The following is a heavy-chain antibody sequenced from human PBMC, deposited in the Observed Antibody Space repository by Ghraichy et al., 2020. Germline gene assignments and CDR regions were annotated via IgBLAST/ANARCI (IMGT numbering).Heavy chain of an antibody. Sequence: GGSLRLSCAASGFTFSNAWMSWVRQAPGKGLEWVGRIKSKTDGGTTDYAAPVKGRFTISRDDSKNTLYLQMNSLKTEDTAVYYCTTDYYDSSGYYGDYFDYWGQGTLVTVSS. CDR3: TTDYYDSSGYYGDYFDY. D-gene: IGHD3-22*01. V-gene: IGHV3-15*01. CDR1: GFTFSNAW. CDR2: IKSKTDGGTT. J-gene: IGHJ4*02.